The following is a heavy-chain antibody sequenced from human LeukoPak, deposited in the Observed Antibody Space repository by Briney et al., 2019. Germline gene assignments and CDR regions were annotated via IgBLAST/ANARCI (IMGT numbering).Heavy chain of an antibody. CDR2: IYSSGST. Sequence: SETLFLTCTVSGGSISSYYWNWIRLPPGKGLEWIGYIYSSGSTIYNPSLKSRVTISIDTSRNQFSLRLSSVTAADTAVYYCARRGRMVYADYYYYYYMDVWGKGTTVTVSS. D-gene: IGHD2-8*01. J-gene: IGHJ6*03. CDR3: ARRGRMVYADYYYYYYMDV. CDR1: GGSISSYY. V-gene: IGHV4-59*01.